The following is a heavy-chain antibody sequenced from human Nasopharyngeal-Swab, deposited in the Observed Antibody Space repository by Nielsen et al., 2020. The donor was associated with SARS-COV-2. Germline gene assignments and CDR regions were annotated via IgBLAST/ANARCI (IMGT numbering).Heavy chain of an antibody. Sequence: SETLSLTCTVSGGSISTYYWSWIRQPAGKGLEWIGRIYASGSTTYNPSLKSRVTMSVDTSKNQFSLKVSSVTAADTAVYYCAREGRTSSYYDSLFDYWGQGTLVTVSS. CDR2: IYASGST. CDR3: AREGRTSSYYDSLFDY. J-gene: IGHJ4*02. V-gene: IGHV4-4*07. CDR1: GGSISTYY. D-gene: IGHD3-22*01.